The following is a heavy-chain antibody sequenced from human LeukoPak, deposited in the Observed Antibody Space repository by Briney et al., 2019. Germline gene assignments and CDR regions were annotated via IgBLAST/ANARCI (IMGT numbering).Heavy chain of an antibody. V-gene: IGHV4-4*07. J-gene: IGHJ5*02. Sequence: SETLSLTCTVSGGSISSYYWSWIRQPAGKGLEWIGRIYTSGSTNYNPSLKSRVTMSVDTSKNQFSLKLSSVTAADTAVYYCARVSEMATIVWFDPWGQGTLVTVSS. CDR2: IYTSGST. CDR1: GGSISSYY. D-gene: IGHD5-24*01. CDR3: ARVSEMATIVWFDP.